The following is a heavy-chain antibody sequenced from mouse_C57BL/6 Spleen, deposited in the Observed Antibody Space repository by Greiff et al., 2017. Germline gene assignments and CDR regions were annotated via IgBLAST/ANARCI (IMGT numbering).Heavy chain of an antibody. Sequence: QVTLKVCGPGILQSSQTLSLTCSFSGFSLSTSGMGVSWIRQPSGKGLEWLAHIYWDDDKRYNPSLKSRLTTSKDTSRHQVFLKITRGDTTDTATYDCARSGGIHWYCDVWGTGTTGTVSS. V-gene: IGHV8-12*01. J-gene: IGHJ1*03. CDR1: GFSLSTSGMG. CDR3: ARSGGIHWYCDV. CDR2: IYWDDDK.